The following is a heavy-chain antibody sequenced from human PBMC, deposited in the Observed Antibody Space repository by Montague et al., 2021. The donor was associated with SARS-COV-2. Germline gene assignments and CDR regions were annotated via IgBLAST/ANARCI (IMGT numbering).Heavy chain of an antibody. J-gene: IGHJ6*03. CDR2: MYNCEKI. Sequence: SETLSLTCTVSGASISSYSWSWIRQPPGKGLERIGYMYNCEKIXXXPSXXXRVTISVDTSKGQLSLKLNSVTAADTAVYFCARAIVSGLCSGGSCYKGYYYCMDVWGKGTTVTVSS. V-gene: IGHV4-59*13. D-gene: IGHD2-15*01. CDR3: ARAIVSGLCSGGSCYKGYYYCMDV. CDR1: GASISSYS.